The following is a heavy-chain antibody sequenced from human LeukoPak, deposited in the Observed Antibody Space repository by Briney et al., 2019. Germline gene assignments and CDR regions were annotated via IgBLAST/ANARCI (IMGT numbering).Heavy chain of an antibody. J-gene: IGHJ5*02. Sequence: KTSETLSLTCTVSGGSISSSSYYWGWIRQPPGKGLEWIGSIFYSGSTYYNPSLKSRVTISVDTSKNQFSLKLSSVTAADTAVYYCARDCWDKLVFDPWGQGTLVTVSS. CDR3: ARDCWDKLVFDP. CDR1: GGSISSSSYY. V-gene: IGHV4-39*02. CDR2: IFYSGST. D-gene: IGHD1-26*01.